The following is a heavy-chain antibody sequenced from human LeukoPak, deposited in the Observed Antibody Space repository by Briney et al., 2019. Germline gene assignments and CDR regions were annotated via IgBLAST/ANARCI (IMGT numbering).Heavy chain of an antibody. CDR2: INHSGST. J-gene: IGHJ4*02. V-gene: IGHV4-34*01. CDR3: ARGAPGY. Sequence: PGGSLRLSCAASGFTFSTYTMNWIRQPPGKGLEWIGEINHSGSTNYNPSLKSRVTISVDTSKNQFSLKLSSVTAADTAVYYCARGAPGYWGQGTLVTVSS. CDR1: GFTFSTYT.